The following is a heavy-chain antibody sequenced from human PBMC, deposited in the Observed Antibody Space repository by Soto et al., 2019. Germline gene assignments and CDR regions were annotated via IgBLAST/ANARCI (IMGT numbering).Heavy chain of an antibody. J-gene: IGHJ4*02. V-gene: IGHV3-23*01. Sequence: GGSLRLSCLASGFTFGNYAMNWVRQATGKGLEWVSTVSGNGAVTYYADSVKGRFIISRDNSRSTLYLQMNNLRAEDTAIYFCAKVPASLKTFDYWGQGTLVTVSS. CDR3: AKVPASLKTFDY. CDR1: GFTFGNYA. D-gene: IGHD2-2*01. CDR2: VSGNGAVT.